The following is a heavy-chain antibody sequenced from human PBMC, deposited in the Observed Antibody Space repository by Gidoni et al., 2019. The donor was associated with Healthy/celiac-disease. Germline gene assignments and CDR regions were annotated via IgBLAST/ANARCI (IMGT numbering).Heavy chain of an antibody. D-gene: IGHD3-10*01. CDR1: GFSLSNARMG. J-gene: IGHJ5*02. CDR3: ARIEVELLWFGELLVGWFDP. Sequence: QVTLKESGPVLVKPTETLTLTCTVSGFSLSNARMGVSWIRQPPGKALEWIAHIFSNDEKSYSTSLKSRLTISKDTSKSQVVLTMTNMDPVDTATYYCARIEVELLWFGELLVGWFDPWGQGTLVTVSS. V-gene: IGHV2-26*01. CDR2: IFSNDEK.